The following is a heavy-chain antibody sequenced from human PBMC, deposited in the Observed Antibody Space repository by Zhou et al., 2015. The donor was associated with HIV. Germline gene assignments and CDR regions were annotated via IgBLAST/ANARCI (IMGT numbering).Heavy chain of an antibody. D-gene: IGHD3-10*01. CDR2: INPDNGAT. CDR1: GYTFTDYY. CDR3: ARGGVYGSGSYYAY. Sequence: QGQLVQSGAEVKKPGASVKVSCKAVGYTFTDYYIHWVRQAPGQGLEWMGWINPDNGATHYVRKFQGRVTMTMDTSISTAYMDLSRLASDDTAVYYCARGGVYGSGSYYAYWGQGTLVTVSS. V-gene: IGHV1-2*02. J-gene: IGHJ4*02.